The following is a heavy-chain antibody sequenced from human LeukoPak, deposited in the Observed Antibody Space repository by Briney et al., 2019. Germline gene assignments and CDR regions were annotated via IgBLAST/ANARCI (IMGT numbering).Heavy chain of an antibody. D-gene: IGHD2-2*01. J-gene: IGHJ4*02. Sequence: ASVKVSCKASGYTFTGYYMHWVRQAPGQGLEWMGWINPNSGGTNYAQKFQGRVTMTRDTSISTAYMELSRLRSDDTAVYYCAKGCSSTSCYVEGFDYWGQGTLVTVSS. CDR2: INPNSGGT. V-gene: IGHV1-2*02. CDR3: AKGCSSTSCYVEGFDY. CDR1: GYTFTGYY.